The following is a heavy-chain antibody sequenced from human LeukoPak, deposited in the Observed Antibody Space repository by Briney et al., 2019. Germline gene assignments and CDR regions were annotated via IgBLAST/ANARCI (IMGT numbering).Heavy chain of an antibody. CDR3: ARNGEYYYYGMDV. Sequence: SETLSLTCTVSGGSISSYYWSWIRQPPGKGLEWIGYIYYSGSTNYNPSLKSRVTISVVTSKNQFSLKLSSVTAADTAVYYCARNGEYYYYGMDVWGQGTTVTVSS. CDR1: GGSISSYY. V-gene: IGHV4-59*01. CDR2: IYYSGST. J-gene: IGHJ6*02. D-gene: IGHD3-10*01.